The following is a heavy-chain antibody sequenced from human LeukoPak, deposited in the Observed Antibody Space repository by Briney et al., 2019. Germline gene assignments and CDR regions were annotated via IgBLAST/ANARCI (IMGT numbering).Heavy chain of an antibody. D-gene: IGHD3-22*01. CDR2: ISAYNGNT. J-gene: IGHJ4*02. CDR1: GYTFTSYG. CDR3: ARYVWQYYDISGYAGD. Sequence: GASVKVSCKASGYTFTSYGISWVRQAPGQGLEWMGWISAYNGNTNYAQKLQGRVTVTTNTSTSTAYMELRSLRSDDTAVYYCARYVWQYYDISGYAGDWGQGTLVTVSS. V-gene: IGHV1-18*01.